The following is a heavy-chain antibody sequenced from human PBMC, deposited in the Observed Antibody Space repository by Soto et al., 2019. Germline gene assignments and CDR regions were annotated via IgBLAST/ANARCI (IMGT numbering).Heavy chain of an antibody. D-gene: IGHD1-20*01. Sequence: SETLSLTCAVSGGSISSSNWWSWVRQSPGKGLEWIGEIYHSGSTNYNPSLKSRVTISVDKSKNQFSLKLSSVTAADTAVYYCARINNRAWQPIDYWGKGTLVTVSS. CDR1: GGSISSSNW. V-gene: IGHV4-4*02. CDR3: ARINNRAWQPIDY. J-gene: IGHJ4*02. CDR2: IYHSGST.